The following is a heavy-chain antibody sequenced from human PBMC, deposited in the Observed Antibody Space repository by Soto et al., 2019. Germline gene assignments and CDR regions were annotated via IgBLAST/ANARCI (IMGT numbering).Heavy chain of an antibody. CDR1: GFTFGDYA. J-gene: IGHJ6*02. CDR2: IRSKAYGGTT. V-gene: IGHV3-49*04. Sequence: LRLSCTASGFTFGDYALSWVRQAPGKGLGWVGFIRSKAYGGTTEYAASVKGRFTISRDDSKSIAYLQMNSLKNEDTAVYYCTRGKGKAMVRGVPGMDVWGQGTTVTVSS. CDR3: TRGKGKAMVRGVPGMDV. D-gene: IGHD3-10*01.